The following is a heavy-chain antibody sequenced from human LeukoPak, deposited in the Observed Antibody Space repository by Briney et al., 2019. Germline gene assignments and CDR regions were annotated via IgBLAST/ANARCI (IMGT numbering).Heavy chain of an antibody. D-gene: IGHD2-2*01. V-gene: IGHV1-8*03. Sequence: ASVTVSCKASGYTFTSYGISWVRQAAGHGLEWMGWMNPNSGNTVYAQTFQGRVTITRNTSISTAYMELSSLRSEDTAVYYCAIPAHNRRYYYYMDVWGKGTTVTVSS. CDR1: GYTFTSYG. CDR3: AIPAHNRRYYYYMDV. J-gene: IGHJ6*03. CDR2: MNPNSGNT.